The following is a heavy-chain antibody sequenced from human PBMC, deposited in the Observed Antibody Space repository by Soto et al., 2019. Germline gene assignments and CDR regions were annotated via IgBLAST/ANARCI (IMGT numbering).Heavy chain of an antibody. Sequence: EVQLVESGGGLVQPGGSLRLSCAASGFTFSSYWMHWVRQAPGKGLVWVSRINRDGSSTSYADSVKGRFTISRDNAKNTLSLQMSSLRAEDTAMYYCTREGLDTTIDYWGQGTLVTVSS. CDR2: INRDGSST. V-gene: IGHV3-74*01. CDR1: GFTFSSYW. CDR3: TREGLDTTIDY. D-gene: IGHD5-18*01. J-gene: IGHJ4*02.